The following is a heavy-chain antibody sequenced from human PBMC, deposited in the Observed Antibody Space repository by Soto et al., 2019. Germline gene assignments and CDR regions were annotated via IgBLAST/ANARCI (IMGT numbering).Heavy chain of an antibody. D-gene: IGHD2-21*02. CDR1: GGSMSRGGYY. Sequence: ASETLSLTCTVSGGSMSRGGYYWSWIRQPPGKGLEWIGYIYYSGSTYYNPSLKSRVTISVDTSKNQFSLKLSSVTAADTAVYYCARVCGGDCHNGMDVWGQGTTVTVSS. V-gene: IGHV4-31*03. J-gene: IGHJ6*02. CDR2: IYYSGST. CDR3: ARVCGGDCHNGMDV.